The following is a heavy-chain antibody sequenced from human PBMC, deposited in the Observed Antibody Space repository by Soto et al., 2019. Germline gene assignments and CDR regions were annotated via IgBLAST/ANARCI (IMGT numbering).Heavy chain of an antibody. CDR2: INHSGST. CDR1: GGSFSGYY. V-gene: IGHV4-34*01. D-gene: IGHD2-2*01. J-gene: IGHJ4*02. CDR3: YLVVVPAAEKTFDY. Sequence: QVQLQQWGAGLLKPSETLSLTCAVYGGSFSGYYWSWIRQPPGKGLEWIGEINHSGSTNYNPSLKSRVTISVDTPKNQFSLKLSSVTAADTAVYYCYLVVVPAAEKTFDYWGQGTLVTVSS.